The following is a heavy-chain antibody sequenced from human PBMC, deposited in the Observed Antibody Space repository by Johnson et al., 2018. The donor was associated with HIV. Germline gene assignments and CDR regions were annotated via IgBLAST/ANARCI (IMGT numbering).Heavy chain of an antibody. D-gene: IGHD6-13*01. V-gene: IGHV3-30*02. CDR2: TRFDGSKK. CDR3: AKDQWSSSWTNDAFDI. Sequence: QVQLVESGGGVVQPGGSLRLSCAASGFTFSSYGMHWVRQTPGKGLEWVAFTRFDGSKKYYAESVKGRFTISRDNSKTTLYLQMNSLASEDTAVYYCAKDQWSSSWTNDAFDIWGQGTMVTVSS. CDR1: GFTFSSYG. J-gene: IGHJ3*02.